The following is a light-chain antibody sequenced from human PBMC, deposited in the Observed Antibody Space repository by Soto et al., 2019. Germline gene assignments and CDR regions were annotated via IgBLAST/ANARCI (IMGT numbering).Light chain of an antibody. V-gene: IGKV1-5*01. CDR2: DAS. J-gene: IGKJ1*01. Sequence: DIQMTQSPSTLSASVGDRVTITCRASQTISTWLAWYQQKPGKAPELLIYDASTLESEVPSRFSGSGSGTEFSLTISSLQPDDFATFYCQQYSSFSRTFGQGTKVDIK. CDR1: QTISTW. CDR3: QQYSSFSRT.